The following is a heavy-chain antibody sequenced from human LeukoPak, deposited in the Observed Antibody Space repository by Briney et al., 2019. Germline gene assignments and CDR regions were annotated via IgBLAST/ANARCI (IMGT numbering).Heavy chain of an antibody. CDR2: ISSSSSTI. J-gene: IGHJ4*02. D-gene: IGHD4-17*01. V-gene: IGHV3-48*01. CDR3: ARVATVTTWDY. Sequence: PGGSLRLSCAASGFTFSSYAMSWVRQAPGKGLEWVSYISSSSSTIYYADSEKGRFTISRDNAKNSLYLQMNSLRAEDTAVYYCARVATVTTWDYWGQGTLVTVSS. CDR1: GFTFSSYA.